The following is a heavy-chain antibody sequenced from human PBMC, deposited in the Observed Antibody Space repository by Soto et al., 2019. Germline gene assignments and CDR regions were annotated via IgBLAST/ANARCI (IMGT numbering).Heavy chain of an antibody. CDR3: AHKGLVVPATYYFDY. V-gene: IGHV2-5*01. D-gene: IGHD2-2*01. Sequence: QITLKESGPTLVKPTQTLTLTCTFSGFSLSTSGVGVGWIRQPPGKALEWLALIYWNDDKRYSPSLKSRLTITKDTSKNQVVLTMTNMDPVDTATYYCAHKGLVVPATYYFDYWGQGTLVTVSS. CDR1: GFSLSTSGVG. CDR2: IYWNDDK. J-gene: IGHJ4*02.